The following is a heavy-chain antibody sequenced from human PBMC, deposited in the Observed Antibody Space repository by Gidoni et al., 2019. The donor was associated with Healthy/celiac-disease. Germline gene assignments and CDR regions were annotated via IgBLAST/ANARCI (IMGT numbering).Heavy chain of an antibody. J-gene: IGHJ6*02. D-gene: IGHD3-3*01. CDR1: GFTFRDYY. CDR2: ISSSSSYT. V-gene: IGHV3-11*05. CDR3: ARDRSLQPHYDFWSGYYFGMDV. Sequence: QVQLVESGGGLVKPGGSLRLSCAASGFTFRDYYMSWIRPAPGKGLEWFSYISSSSSYTNYADSVKGRFTISRDNAKNSLYLQMNSLRAEDTAVYYCARDRSLQPHYDFWSGYYFGMDVWGQGTTVTVSS.